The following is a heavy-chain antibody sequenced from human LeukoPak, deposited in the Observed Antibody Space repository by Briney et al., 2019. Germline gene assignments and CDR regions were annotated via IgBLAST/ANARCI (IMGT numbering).Heavy chain of an antibody. D-gene: IGHD3-22*01. CDR1: GGTFSSYV. V-gene: IGHV1-69*13. CDR2: IIPIFGTA. J-gene: IGHJ5*02. CDR3: ARDLYYYDSSGYHH. Sequence: SVAVSCKASGGTFSSYVISWVRQAPGQGLEWMGGIIPIFGTANYAQKFQGRVTITADESTSTAYMGLSSLRSEDTAVYYCARDLYYYDSSGYHHWGQGTLVTVSS.